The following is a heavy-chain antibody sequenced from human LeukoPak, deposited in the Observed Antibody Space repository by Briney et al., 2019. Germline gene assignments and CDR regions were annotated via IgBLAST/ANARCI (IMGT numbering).Heavy chain of an antibody. CDR3: ARLSAVDDFWSGSRGHNWFDP. D-gene: IGHD3-3*01. CDR1: GGSFSGYY. J-gene: IGHJ5*02. CDR2: INHSGST. Sequence: PSETLSLTCAVYGGSFSGYYWSWIRQPPGKGLEWIGEINHSGSTNYNPSLKSRVTISVDTSKNQFSLKLSSVTAADTAVYYCARLSAVDDFWSGSRGHNWFDPWGQGTLVTVSS. V-gene: IGHV4-34*01.